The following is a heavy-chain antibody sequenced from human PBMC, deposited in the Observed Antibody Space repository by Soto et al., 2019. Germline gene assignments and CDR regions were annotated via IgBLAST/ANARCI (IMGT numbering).Heavy chain of an antibody. V-gene: IGHV5-51*01. D-gene: IGHD6-6*01. CDR2: IYPGDSDT. CDR1: GYSFTSYW. Sequence: ESLKISCKGSGYSFTSYWIGWVRQMPGKGLVWMGIIYPGDSDTRYSPSFQGQVTISADKSIRTAYLQWSSLKASDTAMYYCARLIAAHRPPGDYWGQATLVTVSS. J-gene: IGHJ4*02. CDR3: ARLIAAHRPPGDY.